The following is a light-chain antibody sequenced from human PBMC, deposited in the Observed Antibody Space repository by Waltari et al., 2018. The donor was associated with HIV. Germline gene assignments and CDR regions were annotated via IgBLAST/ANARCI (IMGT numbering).Light chain of an antibody. V-gene: IGLV3-1*01. J-gene: IGLJ2*01. CDR1: KSADKY. CDR3: QSWDSGIH. Sequence: SYELIQPPSESVPLGQTVSITCSGDKSADKYVCWYLQSSGQSLVVVIYPDTKRPSGIPGRFSGSNSGHTATLTISGTQAVEDASYYCQSWDSGIHFGGGTKLTVV. CDR2: PDT.